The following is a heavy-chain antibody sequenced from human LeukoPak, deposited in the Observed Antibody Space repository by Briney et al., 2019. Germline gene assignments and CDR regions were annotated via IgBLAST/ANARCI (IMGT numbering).Heavy chain of an antibody. CDR2: IYHSGST. D-gene: IGHD2-15*01. J-gene: IGHJ3*02. CDR3: AAAYGSDAFDI. Sequence: SETLSLTCVVSGGSISSGGYSWSWIRQPPGKGLEWIGYIYHSGSTYYNPSLKSRVTISVDRSKNQFSLKLSSVTAADTAVYYCAAAYGSDAFDIWGQGTMVTVSS. V-gene: IGHV4-30-2*01. CDR1: GGSISSGGYS.